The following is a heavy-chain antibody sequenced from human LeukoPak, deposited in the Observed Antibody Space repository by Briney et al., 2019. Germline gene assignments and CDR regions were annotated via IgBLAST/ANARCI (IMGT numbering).Heavy chain of an antibody. CDR3: ARLSAYYYGSYFYYYMDV. Sequence: GGSLRLSCAASGFTFSSYAMHWVRQLPGKGPEWVANIRQDESERYFADSVKGRFTISRDNAKKSVYLHMSSLRAEDTALYYCARLSAYYYGSYFYYYMDVWGKGTTVTVSS. D-gene: IGHD3-10*01. CDR2: IRQDESER. J-gene: IGHJ6*03. CDR1: GFTFSSYA. V-gene: IGHV3-7*01.